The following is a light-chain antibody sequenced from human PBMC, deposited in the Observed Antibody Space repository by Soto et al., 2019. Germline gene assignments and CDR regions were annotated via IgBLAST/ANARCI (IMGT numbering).Light chain of an antibody. J-gene: IGLJ1*01. CDR2: EVI. V-gene: IGLV2-23*02. CDR1: SSDVGSYSL. CDR3: CSYAGSTTLYG. Sequence: QSVLTQPASVSGSPGQSITISCTGTSSDVGSYSLVSWYQQHPGKAPKLMIYEVIKRPSGVSNRFSASKSGNTASLTFSGLQAEDEADYYCCSYAGSTTLYGFGSGTKVTVL.